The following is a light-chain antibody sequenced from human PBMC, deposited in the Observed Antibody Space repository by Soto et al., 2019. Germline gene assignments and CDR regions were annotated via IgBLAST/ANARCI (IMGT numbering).Light chain of an antibody. CDR2: GAS. J-gene: IGKJ1*01. CDR1: QSVSSY. CDR3: QQYGSSGT. V-gene: IGKV3-20*01. Sequence: IVLTQSPATLSLSPGERATLSCRASQSVSSYLAWYQQKPGQAPRLLIYGASNRATGIPDRFSGSGSGTESTLTISRLEPEDFAVYYCQQYGSSGTFGQGTKVDNK.